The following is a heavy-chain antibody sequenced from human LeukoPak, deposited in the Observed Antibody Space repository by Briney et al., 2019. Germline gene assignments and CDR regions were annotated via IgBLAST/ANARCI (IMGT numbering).Heavy chain of an antibody. Sequence: GGSLRLSCAASGFTFSNYWMNWVRQAPGKGLEWVANINQDGSAKYYVDSVKGRFTISRDTAKNSLYLQMNSLRTEDTAVYYCARDSGSSDYFDYWGQGTLVTVSS. D-gene: IGHD1-26*01. CDR3: ARDSGSSDYFDY. J-gene: IGHJ4*02. CDR2: INQDGSAK. CDR1: GFTFSNYW. V-gene: IGHV3-7*01.